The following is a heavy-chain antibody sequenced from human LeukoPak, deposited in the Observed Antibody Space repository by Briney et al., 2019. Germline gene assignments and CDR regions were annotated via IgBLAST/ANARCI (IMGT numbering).Heavy chain of an antibody. V-gene: IGHV1-69*05. CDR1: GGTFSSYD. CDR3: ARKSSSSWYVAFDI. J-gene: IGHJ3*02. Sequence: GASVKVSCKASGGTFSSYDISWVRQAPGQGLEWMGGIIPIFGTANYAQKFQGRVTITTDESTSTAYMELSSLRSEDTAVYYCARKSSSSWYVAFDIWGQGTMVTVSS. CDR2: IIPIFGTA. D-gene: IGHD6-13*01.